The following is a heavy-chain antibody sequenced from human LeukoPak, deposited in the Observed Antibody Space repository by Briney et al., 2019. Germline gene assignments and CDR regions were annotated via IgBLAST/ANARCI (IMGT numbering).Heavy chain of an antibody. V-gene: IGHV3-23*01. CDR3: AKDIGFGEFDAFDI. J-gene: IGHJ3*02. CDR2: ISGSGGST. Sequence: GGSLRLSCAASGFTFSSYGMSWVRQAPGKGLEWVSAISGSGGSTSYADSVKGRFTISRDNAKNSLYLQMNSLRAEDTALYYCAKDIGFGEFDAFDIWGQGTMVTVSS. D-gene: IGHD3-10*01. CDR1: GFTFSSYG.